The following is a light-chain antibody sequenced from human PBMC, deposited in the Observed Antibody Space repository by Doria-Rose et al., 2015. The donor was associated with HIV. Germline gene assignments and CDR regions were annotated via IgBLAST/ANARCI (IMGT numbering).Light chain of an antibody. Sequence: TQPPESLGMSLGERATLNCKSNQSLLYTSKNYLAWYQQKPGQPPKLLIYWVSTRQSGVPARFSGSGSGTDFTLTISSLEAEDVAVYYCQQYYDTRSVGPGTTVVI. J-gene: IGKJ3*01. CDR3: QQYYDTRS. CDR2: WVS. V-gene: IGKV4-1*01. CDR1: QSLLYTSKNY.